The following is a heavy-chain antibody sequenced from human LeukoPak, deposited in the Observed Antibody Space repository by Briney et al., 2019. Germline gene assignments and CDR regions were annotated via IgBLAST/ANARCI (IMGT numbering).Heavy chain of an antibody. CDR3: ARGYSSSWHHYYYYMDV. Sequence: EGSLRLSCAASGFTFSSYSMNWVRQAPGKGLEWVSSISSSSSYIYYADSVKGRFTISRDNAKNSLYLQMNSLRAEDTAVYYCARGYSSSWHHYYYYMDVWGKGTTVTVSS. CDR2: ISSSSSYI. J-gene: IGHJ6*03. V-gene: IGHV3-21*01. D-gene: IGHD6-13*01. CDR1: GFTFSSYS.